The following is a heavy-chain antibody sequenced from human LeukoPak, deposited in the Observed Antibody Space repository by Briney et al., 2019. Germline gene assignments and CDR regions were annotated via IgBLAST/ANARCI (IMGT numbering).Heavy chain of an antibody. CDR1: GGTFSSYA. CDR2: IIPIFGTA. D-gene: IGHD6-6*01. Sequence: GASVKVSCKASGGTFSSYAISWVRQAPGQGLEWMGGIIPIFGTANYAQKFQGRVTITTDESTSTAYMELSSLRSEDTAVYYCARGIAAHADYYFDYWGQGTLVTVSS. J-gene: IGHJ4*02. V-gene: IGHV1-69*05. CDR3: ARGIAAHADYYFDY.